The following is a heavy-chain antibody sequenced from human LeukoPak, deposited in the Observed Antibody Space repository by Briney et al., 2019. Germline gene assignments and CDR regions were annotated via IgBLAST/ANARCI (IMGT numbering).Heavy chain of an antibody. V-gene: IGHV3-21*01. J-gene: IGHJ4*02. D-gene: IGHD4-11*01. CDR1: GFTFSDYS. CDR2: ISSSTTYI. Sequence: GGSLRLSCVASGFTFSDYSMDWVRQSPGKGLEWVASISSSTTYIFYADSVKGRFTISRDNAKNSLYLQMNSLRAEDTAVYYCARDLTTVIAHVLYFDSWGQGTLVTVSS. CDR3: ARDLTTVIAHVLYFDS.